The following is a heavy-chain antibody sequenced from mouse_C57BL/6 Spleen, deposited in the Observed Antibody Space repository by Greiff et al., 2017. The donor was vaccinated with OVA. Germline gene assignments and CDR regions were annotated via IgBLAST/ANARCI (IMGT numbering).Heavy chain of an antibody. J-gene: IGHJ4*01. Sequence: VQLQQSGAELVKPGASVKISCKASGYAFSSYWMNWVKQRPGQGLEWIGQICPGDGDTNYNGKFKGKATLTADKSSTTAYMQLSSLTSENSAVYVCASWSCGGYVSYAMDYWGQGTSVTVSS. D-gene: IGHD1-1*02. CDR1: GYAFSSYW. CDR3: ASWSCGGYVSYAMDY. CDR2: ICPGDGDT. V-gene: IGHV1-80*01.